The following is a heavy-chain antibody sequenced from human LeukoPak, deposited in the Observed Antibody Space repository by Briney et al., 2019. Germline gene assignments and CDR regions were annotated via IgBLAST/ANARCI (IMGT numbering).Heavy chain of an antibody. Sequence: GGSLRLSCAASGFTFSGYWMSWVRQAPGKGLEGVANIKQDGREKNYVESVKGRFTISRDNAKNSRYLQMNSLRAEDTAVYYCARDKTQPWVVSAAIAGNWFDPWGQGTLVTVSS. D-gene: IGHD2-2*02. CDR1: GFTFSGYW. V-gene: IGHV3-7*01. J-gene: IGHJ5*02. CDR3: ARDKTQPWVVSAAIAGNWFDP. CDR2: IKQDGREK.